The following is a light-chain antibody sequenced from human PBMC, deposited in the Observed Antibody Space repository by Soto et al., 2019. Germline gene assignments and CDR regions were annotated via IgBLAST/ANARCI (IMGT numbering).Light chain of an antibody. CDR3: HQRQSWPRT. J-gene: IGKJ1*01. Sequence: ENVLTQSPGTLSLSPGETATLSCRASQTVRFNNLAWYQQKPGQAPRLLIYGSFNRAAGVPARFSAWGSETDFTLTISDVEPEDFAVYYCHQRQSWPRTFGQGTKVDIK. V-gene: IGKV3-11*01. CDR1: QTVRFNN. CDR2: GSF.